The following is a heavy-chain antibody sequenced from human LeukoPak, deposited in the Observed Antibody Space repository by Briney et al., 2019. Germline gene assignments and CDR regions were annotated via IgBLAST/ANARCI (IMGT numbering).Heavy chain of an antibody. V-gene: IGHV3-30*04. CDR2: ISYDGSNK. CDR1: GFTFSSYA. Sequence: GRSLRLSCAASGFTFSSYAMHWVRQAPGKGLEWVAVISYDGSNKYYADSVKGRFTISRDNSKNTLYLQMNSLRAEDTAVYYCARGYSNPYWGQGTLVTVSS. J-gene: IGHJ4*02. D-gene: IGHD4-11*01. CDR3: ARGYSNPY.